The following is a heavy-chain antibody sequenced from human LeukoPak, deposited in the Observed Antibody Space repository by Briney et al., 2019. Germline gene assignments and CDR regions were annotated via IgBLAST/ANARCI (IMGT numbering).Heavy chain of an antibody. CDR2: IYHSGST. CDR3: ARRAYYYDSSGYIFDY. J-gene: IGHJ4*02. D-gene: IGHD3-22*01. CDR1: GYSISSGYY. V-gene: IGHV4-38-2*01. Sequence: PSETLSLTCAVSGYSISSGYYWGWIRQPPGKGLEWIGSIYHSGSTYYNPSLKSRVTISVDTSKNQFSLKLSSVTAADTAVYYCARRAYYYDSSGYIFDYWGQETLVTVSS.